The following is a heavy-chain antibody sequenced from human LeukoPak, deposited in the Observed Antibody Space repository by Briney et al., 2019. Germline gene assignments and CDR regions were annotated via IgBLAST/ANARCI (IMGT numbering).Heavy chain of an antibody. CDR2: ISSSGSTI. J-gene: IGHJ5*02. D-gene: IGHD4-17*01. CDR3: AREGTDYGDYLNWFDP. CDR1: GFTFSDYY. V-gene: IGHV3-11*01. Sequence: GGSLRLSCAASGFTFSDYYMSRIRQAPGKGLEWVSYISSSGSTIYYADSVKGRFTISRDNAKNSLYLQMNSLRAEDTAVYYCAREGTDYGDYLNWFDPWGQGTLVTVSS.